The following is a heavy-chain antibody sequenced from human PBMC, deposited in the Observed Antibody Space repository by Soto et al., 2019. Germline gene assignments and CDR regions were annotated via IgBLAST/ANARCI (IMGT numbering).Heavy chain of an antibody. J-gene: IGHJ4*02. CDR2: ISYDGSNK. Sequence: PGGSLRLSCAASGFTFSSYAMHWVRQAPGKGLEWVAVISYDGSNKYYADSVKGRFTISRDNSKNTLYLQMNSLRAEDTAVYYCARDPRYFDWPKFSYYFDYWGQGTLVT. V-gene: IGHV3-30-3*01. CDR1: GFTFSSYA. CDR3: ARDPRYFDWPKFSYYFDY. D-gene: IGHD3-9*01.